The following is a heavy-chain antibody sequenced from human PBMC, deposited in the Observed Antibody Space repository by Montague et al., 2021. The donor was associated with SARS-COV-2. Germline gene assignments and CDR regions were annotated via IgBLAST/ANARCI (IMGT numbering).Heavy chain of an antibody. D-gene: IGHD6-13*01. V-gene: IGHV4-34*01. CDR3: ARGGSSSFPFGY. Sequence: SETLSLTCAVYGGSFSGYYWNWIRQPPGKGLEWIGEINHSGSTNNNPSLKSRVTISVDKSKNQFSLKLSSVTAADTAVYYCARGGSSSFPFGYWGQGTLVTVSS. J-gene: IGHJ4*02. CDR2: INHSGST. CDR1: GGSFSGYY.